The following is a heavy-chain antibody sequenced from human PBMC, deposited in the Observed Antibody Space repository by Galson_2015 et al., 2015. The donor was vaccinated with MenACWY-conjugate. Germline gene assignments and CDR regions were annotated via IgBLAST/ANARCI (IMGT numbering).Heavy chain of an antibody. CDR1: GGSLSSGGYY. D-gene: IGHD3-16*01. J-gene: IGHJ4*02. V-gene: IGHV4-31*03. CDR2: IYYSGST. Sequence: TLSLTCTVSGGSLSSGGYYWSWIRQHPGKGLEWIGYIYYSGSTYYNPSLKSRVTISVDTSKNQFSLKLSSVTAADTAVYYCARERDDYVWGSYPSYYFDYWGQGTLVTVSS. CDR3: ARERDDYVWGSYPSYYFDY.